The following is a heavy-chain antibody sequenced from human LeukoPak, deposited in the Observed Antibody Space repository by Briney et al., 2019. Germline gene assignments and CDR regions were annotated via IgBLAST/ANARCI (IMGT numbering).Heavy chain of an antibody. J-gene: IGHJ4*02. Sequence: PGGSLRLSCAASGFSVSSNHVSWVRQAPGKGLEWVSVIYSGGNTYYADSVKGRFAISKDNSKNTLYLQMNSLRAEDTAVYYCARDPPLYYWGQGTQVTVSS. CDR3: ARDPPLYY. V-gene: IGHV3-53*01. CDR2: IYSGGNT. CDR1: GFSVSSNH.